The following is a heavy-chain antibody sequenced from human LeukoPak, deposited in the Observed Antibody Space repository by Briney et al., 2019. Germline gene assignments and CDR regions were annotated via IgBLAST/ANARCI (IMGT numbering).Heavy chain of an antibody. V-gene: IGHV3-7*04. D-gene: IGHD7-27*01. J-gene: IGHJ4*02. CDR1: GLTFSSNW. Sequence: GGSLRLSCAPAGLTFSSNWMSWVRQAPGKGMGWVANIKQDGSEKQYVDSVKGRFAISRDNAANSLYLQMNSLKAEDTAVYYCGRFTRSGDSVYWGEGTLVTVSS. CDR2: IKQDGSEK. CDR3: GRFTRSGDSVY.